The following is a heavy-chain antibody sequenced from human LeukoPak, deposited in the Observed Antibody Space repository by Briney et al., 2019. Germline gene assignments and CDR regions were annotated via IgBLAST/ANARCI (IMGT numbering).Heavy chain of an antibody. CDR2: INHSGST. CDR3: ARGESIAVACTGQWFDP. D-gene: IGHD6-19*01. V-gene: IGHV4-34*01. CDR1: GGSFSGYY. J-gene: IGHJ5*02. Sequence: SETLSLTCAVYGGSFSGYYWSWIRQPPGKGLEWIGEINHSGSTNYNPSLKSRVTISVDTSKNQFSLKLSSVTAADTAVYYCARGESIAVACTGQWFDPWGQGTLVTVSS.